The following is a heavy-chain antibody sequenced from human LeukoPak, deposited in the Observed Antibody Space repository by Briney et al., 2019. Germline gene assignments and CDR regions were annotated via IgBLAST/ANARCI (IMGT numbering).Heavy chain of an antibody. Sequence: SQTLSLTCAISGDSVSSTSAAWNWIRQSPTRGLEWLGRTYYRSKWYSEYAVSVKSRITINPDTSKNQFSPHLSSVTPDDTAVYYCARTNGYLDYWGQGTLVTVSS. D-gene: IGHD5-24*01. CDR3: ARTNGYLDY. V-gene: IGHV6-1*01. CDR1: GDSVSSTSAA. J-gene: IGHJ4*02. CDR2: TYYRSKWYS.